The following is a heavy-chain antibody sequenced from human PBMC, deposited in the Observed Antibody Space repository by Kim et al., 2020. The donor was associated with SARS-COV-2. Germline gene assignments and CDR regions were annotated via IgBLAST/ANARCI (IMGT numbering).Heavy chain of an antibody. Sequence: GGSLRLSCAVSGFSLNNYGMHWVRQAPGKGLEWVSLISFDGKNKYYADSVKGRFTISRDTSKSMLLLEMNSLRAEDTALYYCARERAINGYDDTWPNDAFDVWGQGTLVSVSS. CDR3: ARERAINGYDDTWPNDAFDV. D-gene: IGHD3-22*01. CDR2: ISFDGKNK. J-gene: IGHJ3*01. V-gene: IGHV3-33*01. CDR1: GFSLNNYG.